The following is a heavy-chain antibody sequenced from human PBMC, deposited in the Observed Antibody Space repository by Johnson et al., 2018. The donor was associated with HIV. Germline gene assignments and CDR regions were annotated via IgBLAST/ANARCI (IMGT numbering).Heavy chain of an antibody. Sequence: VQLVESGGGLVQPGGSLRLSCAASGFTVSTNYMSWIRQAPGKGLEWVSVIYSGDTTYYAGSVKGRFTISRDNSKNTLYLQMNSLRAEDTALYYCARGGGQWLVPWVLGAFDIWGQGTMVTVSS. CDR3: ARGGGQWLVPWVLGAFDI. J-gene: IGHJ3*02. CDR2: IYSGDTT. D-gene: IGHD6-19*01. V-gene: IGHV3-66*01. CDR1: GFTVSTNY.